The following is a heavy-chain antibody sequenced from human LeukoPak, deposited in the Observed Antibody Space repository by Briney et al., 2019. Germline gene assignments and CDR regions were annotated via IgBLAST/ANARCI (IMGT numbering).Heavy chain of an antibody. D-gene: IGHD2/OR15-2a*01. J-gene: IGHJ6*03. V-gene: IGHV1-24*01. CDR1: GYTLTELS. CDR3: ATCKTPDYYYYMDV. Sequence: ASVKVSCKVSGYTLTELSMHCVRQAPGKGLEWMGGFDPEDGETIYAQKFQGRVTMTEDTSTDTAYMELSSLRSEDTAVYYCATCKTPDYYYYMDVWGKGTTVTVSS. CDR2: FDPEDGET.